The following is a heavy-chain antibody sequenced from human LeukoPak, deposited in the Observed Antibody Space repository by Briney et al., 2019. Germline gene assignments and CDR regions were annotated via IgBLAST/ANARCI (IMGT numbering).Heavy chain of an antibody. V-gene: IGHV3-11*01. CDR2: ISGSGSDI. J-gene: IGHJ4*02. D-gene: IGHD2-2*01. CDR3: ARTARVYAH. Sequence: GGSLRLSCVASGFTFSDYYMSWVRQAPGRGLECLSYISGSGSDINYADSVKGRFTISRDNAKNSLYLQMNSLRVEGTAVYYCARTARVYAHWGQGTPVTVSS. CDR1: GFTFSDYY.